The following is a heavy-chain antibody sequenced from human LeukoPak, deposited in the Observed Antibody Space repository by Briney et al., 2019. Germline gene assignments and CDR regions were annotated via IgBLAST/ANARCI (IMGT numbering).Heavy chain of an antibody. Sequence: GSSVKVSCKASGGTFSSYAISWVRQAPGQGLEWMGRIIPILGIANYAQKFQGRVTITADKSTSTAYMELSSLRSEDTAVYYCARGGVNAYFFDYWGQGTLVTVSS. CDR3: ARGGVNAYFFDY. D-gene: IGHD4-23*01. CDR2: IIPILGIA. V-gene: IGHV1-69*04. J-gene: IGHJ4*02. CDR1: GGTFSSYA.